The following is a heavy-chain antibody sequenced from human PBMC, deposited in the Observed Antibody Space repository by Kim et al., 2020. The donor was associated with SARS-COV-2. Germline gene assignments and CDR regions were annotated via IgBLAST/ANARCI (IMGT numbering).Heavy chain of an antibody. CDR3: ARQREKWRLEYYFDY. Sequence: SETLSLTCTVSGDSINYYYWSWLRQPPGGGLEWLGYVLYTGSTKYNPSLHCRVTMSLDTSKDQISLKLATVTAADTAVYYCARQREKWRLEYYFDYWGQGALVTVSS. CDR1: GDSINYYY. D-gene: IGHD2-21*01. V-gene: IGHV4-59*08. J-gene: IGHJ4*02. CDR2: VLYTGST.